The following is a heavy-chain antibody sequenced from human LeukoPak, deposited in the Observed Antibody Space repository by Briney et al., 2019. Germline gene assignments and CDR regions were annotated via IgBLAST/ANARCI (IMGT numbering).Heavy chain of an antibody. CDR3: ARDVDDYGDEGWFDP. D-gene: IGHD4-17*01. Sequence: PSETLSLTCTVSGGSLSSSSYYWGWIRQPPGKGLEWIGSIYYSGSTYYNPSLKSRVTISVDTSKNQFSLKLSSVTAADTAVYYCARDVDDYGDEGWFDPWGQGTLVTVSS. CDR1: GGSLSSSSYY. J-gene: IGHJ5*02. CDR2: IYYSGST. V-gene: IGHV4-39*07.